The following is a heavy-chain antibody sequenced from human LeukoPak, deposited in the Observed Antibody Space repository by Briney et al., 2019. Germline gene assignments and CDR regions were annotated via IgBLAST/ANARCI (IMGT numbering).Heavy chain of an antibody. V-gene: IGHV3-23*01. J-gene: IGHJ3*01. CDR3: AKDPNGDYVGAFDS. CDR2: TRGSGSYT. CDR1: GLTFENYA. D-gene: IGHD2-8*01. Sequence: GGSLRLSCVASGLTFENYAVTWVRQAPGKGLEWVSATRGSGSYTSYTDSVKGRFTVSRDNSKSTLYLDMSNLRAEDTAVYYCAKDPNGDYVGAFDSWGPGTLVTVSS.